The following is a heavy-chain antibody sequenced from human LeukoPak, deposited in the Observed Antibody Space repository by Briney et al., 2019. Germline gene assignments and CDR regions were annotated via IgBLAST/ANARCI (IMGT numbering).Heavy chain of an antibody. CDR2: ISYDESNA. V-gene: IGHV3-30*04. Sequence: GGSLRLSCAASGFTFSSYAMHWVHQASGKGLEWVAVISYDESNAFYAESVRGRFTISRDNARNILYLQMNSLRSEDTAVYRCVRGLEEYGGAGRVGAPEHWGQGTPVIVSS. J-gene: IGHJ4*02. D-gene: IGHD2-15*01. CDR3: VRGLEEYGGAGRVGAPEH. CDR1: GFTFSSYA.